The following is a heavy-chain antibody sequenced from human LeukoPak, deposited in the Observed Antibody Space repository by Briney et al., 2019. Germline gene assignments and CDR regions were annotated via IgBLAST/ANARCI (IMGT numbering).Heavy chain of an antibody. J-gene: IGHJ6*02. Sequence: GASVKVSCTASGGTFSSYAISWVRQAPGQGLEWMGGIIPIFGTANYAQKFQGRVTITADESTSTAYMELSSLRSEDTAVYYCASPYCSSTSCYSVLYGMDVWGQGTTVTVSS. CDR2: IIPIFGTA. V-gene: IGHV1-69*13. CDR3: ASPYCSSTSCYSVLYGMDV. D-gene: IGHD2-2*01. CDR1: GGTFSSYA.